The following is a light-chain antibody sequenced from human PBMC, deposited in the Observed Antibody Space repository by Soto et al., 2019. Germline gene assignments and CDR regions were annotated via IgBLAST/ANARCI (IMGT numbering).Light chain of an antibody. Sequence: VLAQSAGSIYLSTGERATLSCRASQSVAANYLAWYQQKRGQAPRLLIYGAASRATGIPDRFSGSGSGTDFTLTISRLEPEDFSVYYCHQYGTAPLTFGPGTKVD. V-gene: IGKV3-20*01. CDR3: HQYGTAPLT. CDR1: QSVAANY. CDR2: GAA. J-gene: IGKJ3*01.